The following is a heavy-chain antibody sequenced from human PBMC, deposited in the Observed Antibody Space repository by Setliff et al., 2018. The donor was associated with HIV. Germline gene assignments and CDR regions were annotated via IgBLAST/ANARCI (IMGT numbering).Heavy chain of an antibody. V-gene: IGHV5-51*01. CDR2: IHPVDSDT. Sequence: GESLKISCKGXXXSFTGNWIGWVRQMPGKGLEWMGVIHPVDSDTRYSPSFQGQVXISADKSISTAYLQWSTLKASDTAIYYCARHRHTAAGTLDAFDIWGQGTVVTVSS. CDR3: ARHRHTAAGTLDAFDI. D-gene: IGHD6-13*01. J-gene: IGHJ3*02. CDR1: XXSFTGNW.